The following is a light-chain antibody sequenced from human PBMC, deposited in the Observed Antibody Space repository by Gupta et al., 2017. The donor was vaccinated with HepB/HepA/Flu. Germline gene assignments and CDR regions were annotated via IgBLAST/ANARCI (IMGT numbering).Light chain of an antibody. J-gene: IGKJ4*01. CDR2: EAS. CDR1: QDIKKY. Sequence: DTQMTQSPSSLSASVGDRVTITCQASQDIKKYLNWYQQKPGKAPKLLIYEASNLETGVPSRFSGRGSGTYFTFTISSLQPEDIATYYCQQYDVLPLTFGGGTRVGIK. V-gene: IGKV1-33*01. CDR3: QQYDVLPLT.